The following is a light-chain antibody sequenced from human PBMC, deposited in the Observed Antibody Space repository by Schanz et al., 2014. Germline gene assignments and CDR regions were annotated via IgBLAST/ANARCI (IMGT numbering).Light chain of an antibody. V-gene: IGLV1-40*01. J-gene: IGLJ2*01. CDR3: QSYDVSLGGSLV. CDR1: SSNIGAGYD. Sequence: QSVLTQPPSVSGALGQRVTISCTGSSSNIGAGYDVHWYQQLPGTAPKLLIYGNGNRPSGVPDRFSGSKSGNTASLTVSGLQAEDDADYYCQSYDVSLGGSLVFGGGTKVTVL. CDR2: GNG.